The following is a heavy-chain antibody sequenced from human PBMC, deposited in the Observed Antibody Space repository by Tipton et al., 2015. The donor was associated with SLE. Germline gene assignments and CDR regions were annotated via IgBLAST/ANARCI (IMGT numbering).Heavy chain of an antibody. CDR1: GGSISTNY. Sequence: TLSLTCTVSGGSISTNYWTWIRQPPGKGLEWIGYIYYSGSTNYNPSLKSRVTISVDTSKNQFSLKLSSVTAADTAVYYCARDDPDGESSGKPGDHWGQGTLVTVSS. CDR3: ARDDPDGESSGKPGDH. V-gene: IGHV4-59*01. J-gene: IGHJ4*02. D-gene: IGHD3-22*01. CDR2: IYYSGST.